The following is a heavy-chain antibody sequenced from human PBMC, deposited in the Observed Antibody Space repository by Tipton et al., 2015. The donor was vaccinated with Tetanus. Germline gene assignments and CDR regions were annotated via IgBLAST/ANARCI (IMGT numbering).Heavy chain of an antibody. CDR3: ARHGSSYWYFAL. D-gene: IGHD2-2*01. CDR2: VYSSGST. V-gene: IGHV4-39*01. Sequence: TLSLTCTVFTDSISSTSYYWVWLRQPPGKGLEWIGNVYSSGSTYYNPSLRSRVTISVDTSNNQFPLKLSSVTAADTATYYCARHGSSYWYFALWGRGTLVTVSS. CDR1: TDSISSTSYY. J-gene: IGHJ2*01.